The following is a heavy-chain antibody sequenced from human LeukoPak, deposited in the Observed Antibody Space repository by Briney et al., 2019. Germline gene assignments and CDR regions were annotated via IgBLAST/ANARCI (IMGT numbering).Heavy chain of an antibody. J-gene: IGHJ3*02. CDR1: GGSISSYY. Sequence: SETLSLTCTVSGGSISSYYWSWIRQPPGKGLEWIGYIYYSGSTNYNPSLKSRVTISVDTSKNQFSLKLSSVTAADTAVYYCARNLVAAWLDAFDIWGQGTIVTVSS. CDR2: IYYSGST. D-gene: IGHD2-15*01. CDR3: ARNLVAAWLDAFDI. V-gene: IGHV4-59*01.